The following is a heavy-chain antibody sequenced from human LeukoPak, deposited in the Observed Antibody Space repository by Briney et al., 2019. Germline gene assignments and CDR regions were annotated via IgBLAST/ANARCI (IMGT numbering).Heavy chain of an antibody. J-gene: IGHJ4*02. D-gene: IGHD3-22*01. Sequence: GASVKVSCKASGGSFSNYAISWVRQAPGQGLEWMGGIIPIFDTGNYAQKFQGRVAITADKFTSTAYMELGSLRSEDTAVYYCARTYHYDSSGYHFDYWGQGTLVTVSS. CDR3: ARTYHYDSSGYHFDY. V-gene: IGHV1-69*06. CDR2: IIPIFDTG. CDR1: GGSFSNYA.